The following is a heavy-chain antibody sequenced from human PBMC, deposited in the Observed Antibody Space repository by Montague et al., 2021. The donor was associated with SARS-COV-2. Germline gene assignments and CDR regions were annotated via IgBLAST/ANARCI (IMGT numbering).Heavy chain of an antibody. CDR2: IYTSGST. V-gene: IGHV4-61*02. CDR3: AREAAAAYYYYYMDV. J-gene: IGHJ6*03. Sequence: TLSLTCTVSGGSISSGSYCWSWIRQPAGKGLEWIGRIYTSGSTNYNPSLKSRVTISVDTSKNQFSLKLSSVTAADTAVYYCAREAAAAYYYYYMDVWGKGTTVTVSS. CDR1: GGSISSGSYC. D-gene: IGHD6-13*01.